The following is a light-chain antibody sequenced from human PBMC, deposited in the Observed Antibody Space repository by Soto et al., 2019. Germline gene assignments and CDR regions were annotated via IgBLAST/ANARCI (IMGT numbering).Light chain of an antibody. CDR1: TRDIGGYNL. Sequence: QSVLTQPASVSGSPGQSITISCTGTTRDIGGYNLVSWYQQHPGKAPQLMIYEVTKWPSGVSNRFSGSRSGNTASLTISGLQAEDEADYYCCSYAGSSTLYVFGTGTKPTVL. CDR3: CSYAGSSTLYV. V-gene: IGLV2-23*02. J-gene: IGLJ1*01. CDR2: EVT.